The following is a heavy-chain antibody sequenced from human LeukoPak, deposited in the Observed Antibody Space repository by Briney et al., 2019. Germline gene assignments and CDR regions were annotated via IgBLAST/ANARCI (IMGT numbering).Heavy chain of an antibody. D-gene: IGHD2-8*01. CDR2: FDPENGEA. Sequence: ASVKVSCKVSGYSLSELSMHWVRQAPGKGLEWMGGFDPENGEAVNAQKFQGRVTMTEDTSTDTSYMELNSLKSEDTAVYYCAAGGVYDLLDNWGQGTLVTVSS. J-gene: IGHJ4*02. CDR1: GYSLSELS. V-gene: IGHV1-24*01. CDR3: AAGGVYDLLDN.